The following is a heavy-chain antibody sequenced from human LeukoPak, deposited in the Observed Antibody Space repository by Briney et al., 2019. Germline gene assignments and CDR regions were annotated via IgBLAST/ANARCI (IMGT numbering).Heavy chain of an antibody. V-gene: IGHV4-59*01. Sequence: PSETLSLTCAVYGGSFSGYYWTWIRQPPGKGLEWIGYVDHTGSTNFNPSLNGRVSISRDTTKNLFSLRLRSVTAADTAVYFCARGRVSSSTWYNTYYYYFYMDVWGKGTTVTVSS. D-gene: IGHD1-1*01. CDR1: GGSFSGYY. J-gene: IGHJ6*03. CDR3: ARGRVSSSTWYNTYYYYFYMDV. CDR2: VDHTGST.